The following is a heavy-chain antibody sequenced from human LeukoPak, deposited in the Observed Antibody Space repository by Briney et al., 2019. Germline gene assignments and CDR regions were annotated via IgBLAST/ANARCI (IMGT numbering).Heavy chain of an antibody. J-gene: IGHJ6*03. CDR1: GSTFSSYE. D-gene: IGHD3-10*01. V-gene: IGHV3-48*03. Sequence: GGSLRLSCAASGSTFSSYEMNWVRQAPGKGLEWVSYISSSGSTIYYADSVKGRFTISRDNAKNSLYLQMNSLRAEDTAVYYCARDQNYYGSGSYWTDYYYYMDVWGKGTTVTISS. CDR3: ARDQNYYGSGSYWTDYYYYMDV. CDR2: ISSSGSTI.